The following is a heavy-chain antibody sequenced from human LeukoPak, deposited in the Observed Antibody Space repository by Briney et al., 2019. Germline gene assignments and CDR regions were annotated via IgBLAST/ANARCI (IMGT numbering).Heavy chain of an antibody. CDR2: IRYDGSNK. V-gene: IGHV3-30*02. CDR3: ARENMSDVAAGTFFDY. J-gene: IGHJ4*02. CDR1: GFTFSSYG. D-gene: IGHD6-13*01. Sequence: PGGSLRLSCAASGFTFSSYGMHWVRQAPGKGLEWVAFIRYDGSNKYYADSVKGRFTISRDNSKNTLYLQMNSLRAEDTAMYYCARENMSDVAAGTFFDYWGQGTLVTVSS.